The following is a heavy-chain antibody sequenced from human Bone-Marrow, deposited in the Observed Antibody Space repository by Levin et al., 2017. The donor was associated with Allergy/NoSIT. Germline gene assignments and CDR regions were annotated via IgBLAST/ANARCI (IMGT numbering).Heavy chain of an antibody. D-gene: IGHD3-9*01. CDR3: ARNLYYDVLTDYYNPSS. V-gene: IGHV3-30-3*01. CDR2: ISSDGSTL. J-gene: IGHJ5*02. CDR1: GFPFSNFV. Sequence: PGGSLRLSCAVSGFPFSNFVMHWVRQAPGTGLEWLALISSDGSTLQYADSVKGRFSISRDNAQNTLFLQLNGLRAEDTAVYYCARNLYYDVLTDYYNPSSWGQGTLVTVSS.